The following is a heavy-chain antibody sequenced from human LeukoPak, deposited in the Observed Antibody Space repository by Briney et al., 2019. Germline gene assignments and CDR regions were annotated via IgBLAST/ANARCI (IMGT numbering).Heavy chain of an antibody. D-gene: IGHD3-10*01. J-gene: IGHJ5*02. CDR1: GGSLSGYY. V-gene: IGHV4-34*01. CDR2: ITHNGYT. Sequence: SETLSLTCAVYGGSLSGYYWGWIRQPPGKGLQWIGEITHNGYTNYNPALKSRVTISIDTSKNEFSLKVSSVTAADMAIYYCAASGGPINWFDPWGHGTLVTVSS. CDR3: AASGGPINWFDP.